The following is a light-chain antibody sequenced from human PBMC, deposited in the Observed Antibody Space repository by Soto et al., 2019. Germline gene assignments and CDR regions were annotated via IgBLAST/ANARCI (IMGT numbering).Light chain of an antibody. V-gene: IGKV3-20*01. J-gene: IGKJ1*01. CDR2: GAS. Sequence: EIVLTQSPGTLSLSPGERATLSCRASQSVSSSYLAWYQQKPGQAPRLLIYGASSRATGIPDRFSGSGSGTDFTPTITRLEPEACAVYYCQHYGSSWTFGQGTNVEIK. CDR3: QHYGSSWT. CDR1: QSVSSSY.